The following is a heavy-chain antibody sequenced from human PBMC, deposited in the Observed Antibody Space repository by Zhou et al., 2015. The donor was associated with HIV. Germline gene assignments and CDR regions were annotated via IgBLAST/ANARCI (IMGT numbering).Heavy chain of an antibody. D-gene: IGHD3-3*02. CDR2: INPFFGTT. V-gene: IGHV1-69*01. CDR3: TTAYEKYSYF. J-gene: IGHJ4*02. CDR1: GGSFP. Sequence: QVVLIQSGAEVRRPGSSVKISCKASGGSFPVTWVQQAPGQGLEWMGGINPFFGTTNYAQKFQGRVSITADESTSTTYMQLDNLRSDDTALYYCTTAYEKYSYFWGQGTLVTVS.